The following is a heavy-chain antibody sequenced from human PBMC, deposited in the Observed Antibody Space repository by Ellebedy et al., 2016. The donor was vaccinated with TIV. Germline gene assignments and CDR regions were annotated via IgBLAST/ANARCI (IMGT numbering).Heavy chain of an antibody. CDR2: INHSGST. D-gene: IGHD6-19*01. Sequence: MPSETLSLTCAVHGGSLSSDYWSWIRQSPEKGLEWIGEINHSGSTSYNPSRKSRVSISVDTPKKQFTLKLSSVTAADTAVYYCARAFQYSSGWAFDYWGQGTLVTVSS. J-gene: IGHJ4*02. V-gene: IGHV4-34*01. CDR1: GGSLSSDY. CDR3: ARAFQYSSGWAFDY.